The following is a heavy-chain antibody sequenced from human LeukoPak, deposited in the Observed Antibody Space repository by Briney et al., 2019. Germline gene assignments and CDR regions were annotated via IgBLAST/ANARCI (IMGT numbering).Heavy chain of an antibody. V-gene: IGHV4-39*07. CDR2: IYYSGST. J-gene: IGHJ4*02. CDR1: GVPISTSTYY. Sequence: PSETLSLTCTVSGVPISTSTYYWGWVRQPPGKGLEWIGNIYYSGSTYYNPSLKSRVTIPVDTSKNQFSLKLSSVTAADTAVYYCARDYDILTGRGVDYWGQGTLVTVSS. D-gene: IGHD3-9*01. CDR3: ARDYDILTGRGVDY.